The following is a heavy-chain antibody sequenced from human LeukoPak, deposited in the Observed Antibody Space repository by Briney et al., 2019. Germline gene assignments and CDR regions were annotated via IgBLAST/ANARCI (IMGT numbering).Heavy chain of an antibody. CDR1: GGTFSSYA. CDR2: IIPILGIA. D-gene: IGHD2-15*01. Sequence: SVKVSCKASGGTFSSYAISWVRQAPGQGLEWMGRIIPILGIANYAQKFQGRVTITADKSTSTAYMELSSLRSEDTAVYYCARGVVVVAATAAFDIWGQGTMVTVSS. V-gene: IGHV1-69*04. J-gene: IGHJ3*02. CDR3: ARGVVVVAATAAFDI.